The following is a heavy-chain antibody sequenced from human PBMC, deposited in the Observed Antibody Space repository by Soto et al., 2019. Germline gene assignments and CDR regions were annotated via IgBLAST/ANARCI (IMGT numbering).Heavy chain of an antibody. CDR3: ATERNGYCSSTSCPSDI. J-gene: IGHJ3*02. V-gene: IGHV1-3*01. CDR2: INAGNDNT. Sequence: ASVKVSCKASGYTFTSYAMHWVRQAPGQRLEWMGWINAGNDNTKYSQKFQGRVTITADKSTSTAYMELSSLRSEDTAVYYCATERNGYCSSTSCPSDIWGQGTMVTVSS. CDR1: GYTFTSYA. D-gene: IGHD2-2*01.